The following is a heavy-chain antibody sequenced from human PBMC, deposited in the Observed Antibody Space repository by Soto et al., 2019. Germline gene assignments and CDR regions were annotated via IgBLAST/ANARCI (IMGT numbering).Heavy chain of an antibody. CDR1: GFTFSSYA. CDR3: AKEIALADYYYGSGSYIYFDY. Sequence: PGGSLRLSCAASGFTFSSYAMSWVRQAPGKGLEWVSAISGSGGSTYYADSVKGRFTISRDNSKNTLYLQMNSLRAEDTAVYYCAKEIALADYYYGSGSYIYFDYWGQGTLVTVSS. D-gene: IGHD3-10*01. CDR2: ISGSGGST. J-gene: IGHJ4*02. V-gene: IGHV3-23*01.